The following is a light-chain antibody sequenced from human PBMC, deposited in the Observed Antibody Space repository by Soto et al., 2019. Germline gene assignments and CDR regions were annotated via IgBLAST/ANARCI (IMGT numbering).Light chain of an antibody. Sequence: IVLTQSPGTLSLSPGERATLSCRASQSVSSSYLAWYQQKPGQAPRLLIYGASSRATGIPDRFSGSGSGTDFTLTISRLEPEDCAVYYCQQYGSSRWTVGQGTKVEIK. J-gene: IGKJ1*01. CDR2: GAS. V-gene: IGKV3-20*01. CDR3: QQYGSSRWT. CDR1: QSVSSSY.